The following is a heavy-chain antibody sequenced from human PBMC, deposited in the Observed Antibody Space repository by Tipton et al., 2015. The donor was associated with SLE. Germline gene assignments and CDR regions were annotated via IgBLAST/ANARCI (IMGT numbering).Heavy chain of an antibody. J-gene: IGHJ4*02. CDR1: GGSITIGGYS. Sequence: TLSLTCAVSGGSITIGGYSWSWIRQPPGKGLEWIGYIHHSGSTYYYPSLKSRITISVDTSKNQFSLEVRSVTAADTAVYYCVRLRSKVLIDYWGQGTLVTVSS. V-gene: IGHV4-30-2*01. CDR2: IHHSGST. CDR3: VRLRSKVLIDY. D-gene: IGHD2-8*01.